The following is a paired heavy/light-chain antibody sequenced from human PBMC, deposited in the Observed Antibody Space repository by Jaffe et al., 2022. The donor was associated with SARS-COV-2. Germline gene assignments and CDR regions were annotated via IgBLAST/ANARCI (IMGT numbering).Light chain of an antibody. V-gene: IGKV1-39*01. J-gene: IGKJ2*01. Sequence: DIQMTQSPSSLSASVGDRVTITCRASQSISNYLNWYQQKPGKAPKLLIYAASSLQSGVPSRYSGSGSGTDFTLTISSLQPEDFATYYCQQSYSTPMYTFGQGTKLEIK. CDR3: QQSYSTPMYT. CDR1: QSISNY. CDR2: AAS.
Heavy chain of an antibody. CDR1: GGSISSGSYF. V-gene: IGHV4-61*02. Sequence: QVQLQESGPGLVKPSQTLSLSCTVSGGSISSGSYFWSWIRQPAGKGLEWIGRFYTSGSTNYNPSLKSRVTISVDTSKNQLSLKLGSVTAADTAVYYCARGVYDSSGYNWFDPWGQGTLVTVSS. J-gene: IGHJ5*02. D-gene: IGHD3-22*01. CDR2: FYTSGST. CDR3: ARGVYDSSGYNWFDP.